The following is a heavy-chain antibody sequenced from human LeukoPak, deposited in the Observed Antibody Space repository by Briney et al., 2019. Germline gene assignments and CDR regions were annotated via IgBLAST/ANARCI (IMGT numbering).Heavy chain of an antibody. CDR2: INPNSGGT. CDR1: GYTFTGYY. D-gene: IGHD2-15*01. CDR3: ARVVVAATTKFDY. J-gene: IGHJ4*02. Sequence: ASVKVSCKASGYTFTGYYMHWVRQAPGQGLEWMGRINPNSGGTNYAQKFQGRVTMTRDTSISTAYMELSRLRSGDTAVYYCARVVVAATTKFDYWGQGTLVTVSS. V-gene: IGHV1-2*06.